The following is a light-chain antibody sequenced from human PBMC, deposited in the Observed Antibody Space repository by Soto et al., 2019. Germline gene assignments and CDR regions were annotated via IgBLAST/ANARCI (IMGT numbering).Light chain of an antibody. CDR1: QNIDIY. CDR3: QQYETFSGT. CDR2: GAS. J-gene: IGKJ1*01. Sequence: DIQMTQSPSSLSASVGDTVTITCRANQNIDIYLNWYQQKAGTAPKVLISGASNLQRGVPSRFSGSGSGTKFTLTIASLQPDDFATYYCQQYETFSGTFGPGTKVDIK. V-gene: IGKV1-5*01.